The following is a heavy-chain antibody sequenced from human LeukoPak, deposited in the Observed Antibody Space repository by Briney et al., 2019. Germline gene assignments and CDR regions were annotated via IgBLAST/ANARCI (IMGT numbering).Heavy chain of an antibody. D-gene: IGHD3-3*01. V-gene: IGHV1-69*13. CDR3: ARDKRSRWSGYYGVWFDP. Sequence: SVKVSCKASGGTFSSYAISWVRQAPGQGLEWMGGIIPIFGTANYAQKFQGRVTITADESTSTAYMELSSLRSEDTAVYYCARDKRSRWSGYYGVWFDPWGQGTLVTVSS. CDR2: IIPIFGTA. CDR1: GGTFSSYA. J-gene: IGHJ5*02.